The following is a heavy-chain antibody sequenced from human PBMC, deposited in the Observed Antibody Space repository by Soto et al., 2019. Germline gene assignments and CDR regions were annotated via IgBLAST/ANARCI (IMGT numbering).Heavy chain of an antibody. CDR1: GFTFSSYA. D-gene: IGHD3-16*02. Sequence: PGGSLRLSCAASGFTFSSYAMSWVRQAPGKGLEWVSAISGSGGSTYYADSVKGRFTISRDNSKNTLYLQMNSLRAEDTAVYYCAKDHLTFGGVIERFFDYWGQGTLVTVSS. CDR3: AKDHLTFGGVIERFFDY. J-gene: IGHJ4*02. CDR2: ISGSGGST. V-gene: IGHV3-23*01.